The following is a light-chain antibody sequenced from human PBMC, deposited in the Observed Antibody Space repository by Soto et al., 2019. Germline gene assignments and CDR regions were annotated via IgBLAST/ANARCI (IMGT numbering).Light chain of an antibody. CDR2: AAS. CDR1: QSVSVNS. Sequence: EIVLTQSPGTLSLSPGERATLSCRASQSVSVNSLAWYQQKGGQATRLLIYAASTRATGVPDRFSGTGSGTDFALTISSLEPDDSAVYYCQQYCGSPFTFGPGTKVDIK. J-gene: IGKJ3*01. CDR3: QQYCGSPFT. V-gene: IGKV3-20*01.